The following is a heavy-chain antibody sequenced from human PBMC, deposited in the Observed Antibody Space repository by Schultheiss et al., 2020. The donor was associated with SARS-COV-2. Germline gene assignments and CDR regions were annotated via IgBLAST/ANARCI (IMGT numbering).Heavy chain of an antibody. V-gene: IGHV4-34*01. CDR2: INHSGST. CDR3: ARGGFFEEGADAFDI. J-gene: IGHJ3*02. Sequence: SETLSLTCAVYGGSFSGYYWSWIRQPPGKGLEWIGEINHSGSTYYNPSLKSRVTISVDTSKNQFSLKLRSVTDADTALYYCARGGFFEEGADAFDIWGQGTMVTVSS. CDR1: GGSFSGYY. D-gene: IGHD3-3*01.